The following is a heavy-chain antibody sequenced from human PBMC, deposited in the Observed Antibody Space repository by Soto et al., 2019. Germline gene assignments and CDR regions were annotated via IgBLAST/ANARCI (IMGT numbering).Heavy chain of an antibody. D-gene: IGHD2-2*01. Sequence: QVQLVESGGGVVQPGRSLRLSCAASGFTFSSYGMHWVRQAPGKGLEWVAVISYDGSNKYYADSVKGRFTISRDNSKNPLYLQMNSLRAEDTAVYYWAKPRDEYCSSTSCPDWYFDLWGRGTLVTVSS. CDR1: GFTFSSYG. J-gene: IGHJ2*01. CDR2: ISYDGSNK. V-gene: IGHV3-30*18. CDR3: AKPRDEYCSSTSCPDWYFDL.